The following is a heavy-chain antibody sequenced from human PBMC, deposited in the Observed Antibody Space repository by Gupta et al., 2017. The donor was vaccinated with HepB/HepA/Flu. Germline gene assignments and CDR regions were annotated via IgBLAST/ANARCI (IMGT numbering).Heavy chain of an antibody. CDR1: GFTFRSFG. Sequence: QVQLAESGGGVVQPGRSLRLSCAASGFTFRSFGMHWVRQAPGKGLEWVAVIWYDGSNKYYAESVKGRFTISRDNSKNTLYLQMNSLRAEDTAVYYCARWGDYRTVEFWGQGTLVTVSS. D-gene: IGHD4-11*01. V-gene: IGHV3-33*01. CDR2: IWYDGSNK. J-gene: IGHJ4*02. CDR3: ARWGDYRTVEF.